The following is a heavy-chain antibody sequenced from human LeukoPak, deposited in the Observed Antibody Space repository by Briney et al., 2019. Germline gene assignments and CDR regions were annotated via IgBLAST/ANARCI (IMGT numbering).Heavy chain of an antibody. D-gene: IGHD3-10*01. CDR2: IKQDGSEK. CDR3: AREQWVRGGYYYYYYMDV. J-gene: IGHJ6*03. V-gene: IGHV3-7*03. Sequence: GGSLRLSCAASGFTFSSYWMSWVRQAPGKGLEWVANIKQDGSEKYYVDSVKGRFTISRDNAKNSLYLQMNSLRAEDTAVYYCAREQWVRGGYYYYYYMDVWGKGTTVTISS. CDR1: GFTFSSYW.